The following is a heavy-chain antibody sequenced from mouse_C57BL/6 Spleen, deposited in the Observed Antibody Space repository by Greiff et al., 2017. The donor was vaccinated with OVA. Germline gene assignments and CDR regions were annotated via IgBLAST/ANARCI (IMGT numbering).Heavy chain of an antibody. J-gene: IGHJ2*01. CDR3: ARNDYDDLYYFDY. D-gene: IGHD2-4*01. Sequence: QVQLQQSGAELVKPGASVKMSCKASGYTFTSYWITWVKQRPGQGLEWIGDIYPGSGSTNYNEKFKSKATLTVDTSSSTAYMQLSSLTSEDSAVYYCARNDYDDLYYFDYWGQGTTLTVSS. CDR1: GYTFTSYW. CDR2: IYPGSGST. V-gene: IGHV1-55*01.